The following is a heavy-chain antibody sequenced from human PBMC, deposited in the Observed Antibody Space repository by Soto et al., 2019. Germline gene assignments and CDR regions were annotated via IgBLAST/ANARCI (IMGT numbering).Heavy chain of an antibody. D-gene: IGHD3-3*01. Sequence: ASVKVSCKASGYTFTSYGISWVRQAPGQGLEWMGWINPNSGGTNYAQKFQGWVTMTRDTSISTAYMELSRLRSDDTAVYYCARGTYYDFWSGYYGGSHFDYWGQGTMVTVS. CDR1: GYTFTSYG. CDR2: INPNSGGT. J-gene: IGHJ4*02. V-gene: IGHV1-2*04. CDR3: ARGTYYDFWSGYYGGSHFDY.